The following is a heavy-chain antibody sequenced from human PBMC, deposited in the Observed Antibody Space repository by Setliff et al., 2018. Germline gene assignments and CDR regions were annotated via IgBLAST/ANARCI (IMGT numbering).Heavy chain of an antibody. V-gene: IGHV4-4*07. D-gene: IGHD6-19*01. CDR1: GDSISSYH. Sequence: KPSETLSLTCSVYGDSISSYHWSWIRQPAGKGLEWIGHIYIGGSANYNPSLKSRVTMSIDTSKNQFSLKLNSVTAADMAVYYCAREQWLDPPGYYYMDVWAKGTTVTVSS. J-gene: IGHJ6*03. CDR3: AREQWLDPPGYYYMDV. CDR2: IYIGGSA.